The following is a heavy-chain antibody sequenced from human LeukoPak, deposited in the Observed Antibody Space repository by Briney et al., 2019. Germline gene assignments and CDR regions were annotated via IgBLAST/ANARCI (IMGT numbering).Heavy chain of an antibody. CDR2: ISAYNGNT. Sequence: ASVKVSCKASGYTFTGYYMHWVRQAPGQGLEWMGRISAYNGNTNYAQKLQGRVTMTTDTSTSTAYMELRSLRSDDTAVYYCARDGYCSGGSCYSGYYYYGMDVWGQGTTVTVSS. D-gene: IGHD2-15*01. CDR3: ARDGYCSGGSCYSGYYYYGMDV. CDR1: GYTFTGYY. J-gene: IGHJ6*02. V-gene: IGHV1-18*04.